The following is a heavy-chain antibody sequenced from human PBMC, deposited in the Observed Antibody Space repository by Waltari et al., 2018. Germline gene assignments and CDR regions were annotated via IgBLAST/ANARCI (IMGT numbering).Heavy chain of an antibody. J-gene: IGHJ3*02. CDR3: ATALGDRSSASRAFDI. CDR2: VDPEDGET. D-gene: IGHD3-10*01. CDR1: GYTFTDYY. Sequence: EVQLLQSGTELKKPGTTVKISCQVSGYTFTDYYIHWVQQAPGKGTHLMGLVDPEDGETRYAEKFQGRVTITADTSTDTAYMELSSLRSEDTAVYYCATALGDRSSASRAFDIWGLGTMITVSS. V-gene: IGHV1-69-2*01.